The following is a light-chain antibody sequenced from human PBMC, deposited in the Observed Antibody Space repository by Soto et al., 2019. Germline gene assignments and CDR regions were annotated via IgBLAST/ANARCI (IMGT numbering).Light chain of an antibody. CDR1: SSDVGGYNY. Sequence: QSAPTQPASVSGSPGQSITISCTGTSSDVGGYNYVSWYQQHPGKAPKLMIYEVSNRPSGVSNRFSGSKSGNTASLTISGLQAEDEADYYCSSYTSSSNVVFGGGTKVTVL. V-gene: IGLV2-14*01. CDR2: EVS. CDR3: SSYTSSSNVV. J-gene: IGLJ2*01.